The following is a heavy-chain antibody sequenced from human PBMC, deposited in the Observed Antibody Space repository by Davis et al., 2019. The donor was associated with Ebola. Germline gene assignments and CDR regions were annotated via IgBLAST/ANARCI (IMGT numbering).Heavy chain of an antibody. Sequence: MPSETLSLTCTVSGGSVSSGSYYWSWIRQPPGKGLEWIGYIYYSGSTNYNPSLKGRVTTSVDTSKNQFSLKLSSVTAADTAVYYCARSAAQYFYDGSNYHSTAGIDFDYWGQGTLVTVSS. D-gene: IGHD3-22*01. CDR3: ARSAAQYFYDGSNYHSTAGIDFDY. CDR1: GGSVSSGSYY. CDR2: IYYSGST. V-gene: IGHV4-61*01. J-gene: IGHJ4*02.